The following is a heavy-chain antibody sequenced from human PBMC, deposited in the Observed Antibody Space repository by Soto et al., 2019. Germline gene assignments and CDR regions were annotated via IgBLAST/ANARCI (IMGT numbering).Heavy chain of an antibody. V-gene: IGHV1-3*01. CDR1: RYNFTSYA. J-gene: IGHJ5*02. CDR3: ARDRGYCSGGSCKTINWFDP. Sequence: ASVKVSCKASRYNFTSYAMHWVRQAPEQGPEWMGCINAGNGNTKYSQKFQGRVTITRDTSASTAYMEMSSLRSEDTAVYDCARDRGYCSGGSCKTINWFDPWGQGTLVTVSS. D-gene: IGHD2-15*01. CDR2: INAGNGNT.